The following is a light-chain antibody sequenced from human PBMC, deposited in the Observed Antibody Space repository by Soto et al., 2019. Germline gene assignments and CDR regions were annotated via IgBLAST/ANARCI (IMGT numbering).Light chain of an antibody. V-gene: IGKV3-15*01. J-gene: IGKJ1*01. CDR2: GGS. Sequence: EIVMTQSPATLSVSPGERATLSCRASQSVSSNLAWYQQKPGQAPRLLIYGGSTRATGIPARFSGSGSGTEFTLTISSLQSEDFAVYYCHQYNNWPPTWTFGQGTKVEIK. CDR1: QSVSSN. CDR3: HQYNNWPPTWT.